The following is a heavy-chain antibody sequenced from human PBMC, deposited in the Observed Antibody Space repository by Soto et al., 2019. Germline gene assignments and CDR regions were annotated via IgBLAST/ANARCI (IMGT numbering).Heavy chain of an antibody. J-gene: IGHJ4*02. CDR1: GFTFSSYA. CDR2: ISGSGGGT. Sequence: EVQLLESGGGLVQPGGSLRLSCAASGFTFSSYAMSWVRQAPGKGLEWVSIISGSGGGTYYADSVKGRFTISRDNSKNTVYLQMNSLRAEDTAVYYCARGGVVVSAAVVYWGQGTLVTVSS. V-gene: IGHV3-23*01. D-gene: IGHD2-2*01. CDR3: ARGGVVVSAAVVY.